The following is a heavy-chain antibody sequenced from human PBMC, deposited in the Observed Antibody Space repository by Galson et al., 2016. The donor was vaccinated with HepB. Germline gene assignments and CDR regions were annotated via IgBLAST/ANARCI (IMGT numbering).Heavy chain of an antibody. CDR3: ARGGRGGVLITRFDF. V-gene: IGHV4-59*01. CDR2: IASSGNT. D-gene: IGHD3-3*01. CDR1: GDSITPFY. Sequence: ETLSLTCSVSGDSITPFYWSWIRQSPGKGLEWIGYIASSGNTYHNPSVKSRVTLSLDASKNEVSMKLTSVTAADTAVYYCARGGRGGVLITRFDFWGQGTLVTVSS. J-gene: IGHJ4*02.